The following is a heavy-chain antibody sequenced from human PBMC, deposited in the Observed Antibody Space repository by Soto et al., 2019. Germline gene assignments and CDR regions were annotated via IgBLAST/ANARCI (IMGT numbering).Heavy chain of an antibody. CDR1: GGSISSYY. J-gene: IGHJ4*02. CDR2: IYYSGST. D-gene: IGHD3-16*01. V-gene: IGHV4-59*08. CDR3: ARRWGDYFDY. Sequence: SETLSLTCTVSGGSISSYYWSWIRQPPGKGLEWIGYIYYSGSTNYNPSLKSRVTISVDTSKNQFSLKLSSVTAADTAVYYCARRWGDYFDYWGQGTLVTVYS.